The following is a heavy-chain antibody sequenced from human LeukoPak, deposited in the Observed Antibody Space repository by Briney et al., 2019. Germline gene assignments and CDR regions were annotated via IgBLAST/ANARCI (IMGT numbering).Heavy chain of an antibody. Sequence: GGSLRLSCAASGYTFTSYYMHWVRQAPGQGLEWMGIINPSGGSTSYAQKFQGRVTMTRDTSTSTVYMELSSLRSEDTAVYYCARGHSSWNNWFDPWGQGTLVTVSS. V-gene: IGHV1-46*01. J-gene: IGHJ5*02. D-gene: IGHD6-13*01. CDR3: ARGHSSWNNWFDP. CDR1: GYTFTSYY. CDR2: INPSGGST.